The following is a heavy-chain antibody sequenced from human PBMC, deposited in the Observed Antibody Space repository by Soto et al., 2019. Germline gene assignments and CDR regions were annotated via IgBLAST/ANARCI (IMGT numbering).Heavy chain of an antibody. Sequence: QVQLVQSGAEVKKPGASVKVSCKASGYTFTSYDINWVRQATGQGLEWMGWMNPNSGNTGYAQKFQGRVTMTRNTSISTAYMEPSSLRSEDTAVYYCARGLAAAGHNWFDPWGQGTLVTVSS. CDR1: GYTFTSYD. CDR2: MNPNSGNT. CDR3: ARGLAAAGHNWFDP. D-gene: IGHD6-13*01. V-gene: IGHV1-8*01. J-gene: IGHJ5*02.